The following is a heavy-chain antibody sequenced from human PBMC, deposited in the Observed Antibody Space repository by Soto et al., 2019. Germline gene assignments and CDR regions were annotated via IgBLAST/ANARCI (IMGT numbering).Heavy chain of an antibody. Sequence: EVQLVESGGDLVQPGGSLRLSCAASGFTVSSHYMNWVRQAPGKGLEWVSLIQGGGSTFYADSVKGRFTISRDNSKNTLFIQMNSLRVEDTAMYSCSRDDVYCSGGSCSGGPMDVWGRGTTVTVSS. CDR2: IQGGGST. J-gene: IGHJ6*03. CDR1: GFTVSSHY. CDR3: SRDDVYCSGGSCSGGPMDV. V-gene: IGHV3-66*01. D-gene: IGHD2-15*01.